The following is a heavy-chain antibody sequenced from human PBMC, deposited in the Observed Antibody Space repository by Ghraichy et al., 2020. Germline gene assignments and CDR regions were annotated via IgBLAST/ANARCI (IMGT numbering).Heavy chain of an antibody. CDR1: GFTFSSYW. CDR2: INSDGSST. V-gene: IGHV3-74*01. D-gene: IGHD3-3*01. J-gene: IGHJ6*02. CDR3: ARVKLIYDFWSGYQGYYYGMDV. Sequence: GSLRLSCAASGFTFSSYWMHWVRQAPGKGLVWVSRINSDGSSTSYADSVKGRFTISRDNAKNTLYLQMNSLRAEDTAVYYCARVKLIYDFWSGYQGYYYGMDVWGQGTTVTVSS.